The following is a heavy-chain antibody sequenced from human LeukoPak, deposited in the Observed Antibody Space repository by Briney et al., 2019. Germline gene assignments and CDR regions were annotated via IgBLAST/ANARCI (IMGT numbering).Heavy chain of an antibody. V-gene: IGHV3-23*01. CDR2: ISGSGGST. J-gene: IGHJ6*03. CDR3: ARDAVASSSSWPSSFALVYYYYYMDV. Sequence: PGGSLRLSCEASGFTFSSYAMSWVRQAPGKGLKWVSGISGSGGSTYYADSVKGRFTISRDNAKNSLYLQMNSLRAEDTAVYYCARDAVASSSSWPSSFALVYYYYYMDVWGKGTTVTVSS. CDR1: GFTFSSYA. D-gene: IGHD6-13*01.